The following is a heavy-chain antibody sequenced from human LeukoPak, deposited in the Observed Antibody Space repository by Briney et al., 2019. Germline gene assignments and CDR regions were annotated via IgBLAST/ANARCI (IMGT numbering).Heavy chain of an antibody. CDR1: GFTFDDYG. V-gene: IGHV3-20*04. D-gene: IGHD3-10*01. CDR3: ARDGVYYGSGSSRRGGTDY. CDR2: INWNGGST. Sequence: GGSLRLSCAASGFTFDDYGMSWVRQAPGKGLEWVSGINWNGGSTGYADSVKGRFTISRDNAKNSLYLQMNSLRAEDTALYYCARDGVYYGSGSSRRGGTDYWGQGTLVTVSS. J-gene: IGHJ4*02.